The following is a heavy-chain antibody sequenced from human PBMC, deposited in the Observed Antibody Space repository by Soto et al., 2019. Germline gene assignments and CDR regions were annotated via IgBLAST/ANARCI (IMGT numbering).Heavy chain of an antibody. CDR1: GFTFSSYS. J-gene: IGHJ4*02. CDR2: ISSSSSYI. V-gene: IGHV3-21*04. Sequence: PGGSLRLSCAASGFTFSSYSMNWVRQAPGKGLEWVSSISSSSSYIYYADSVKGRFTISRDNSKDTLCLQMNSLRAEDTAVYYCAKIGAAAVATSYWGQGTLVTVSS. CDR3: AKIGAAAVATSY. D-gene: IGHD6-13*01.